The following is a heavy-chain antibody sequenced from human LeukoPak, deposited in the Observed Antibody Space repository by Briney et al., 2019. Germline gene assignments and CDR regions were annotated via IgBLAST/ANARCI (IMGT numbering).Heavy chain of an antibody. J-gene: IGHJ4*02. CDR2: ISAYNGNT. V-gene: IGHV1-18*01. CDR1: GYTFTSYG. CDR3: ARGLSYYYDSSGYHHFDY. Sequence: GASVKVSCKASGYTFTSYGISWVRQAPGQGLEWMGWISAYNGNTNYAQKLQGRVTMTTDTSTSTAYVELRSLRSDDTAVYYCARGLSYYYDSSGYHHFDYWGQGTLVTVSS. D-gene: IGHD3-22*01.